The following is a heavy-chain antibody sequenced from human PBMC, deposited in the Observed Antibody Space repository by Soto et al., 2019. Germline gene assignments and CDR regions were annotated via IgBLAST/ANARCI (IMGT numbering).Heavy chain of an antibody. V-gene: IGHV3-30-3*01. CDR1: GFTFSSYA. J-gene: IGHJ4*02. CDR2: ISYDGSNK. D-gene: IGHD2-2*01. Sequence: PGGSLRLSCAASGFTFSSYAMHWVRQAPGKGLEWVAVISYDGSNKYYADSVKGRFTISRDNSKNTLYLQMNSLRAEDTAVYYCARGVATSPSTSCPDYWGQGTLVTVSS. CDR3: ARGVATSPSTSCPDY.